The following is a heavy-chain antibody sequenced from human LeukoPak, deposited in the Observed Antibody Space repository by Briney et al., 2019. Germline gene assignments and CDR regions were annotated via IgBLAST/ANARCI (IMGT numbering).Heavy chain of an antibody. CDR3: ARENYASGSYGDY. Sequence: GRSLRLSCAASGFTFSSYGMHWVRQAPGKGLEWVSYISSSGSTIYYADSVKGRFTISRDNAKNSLYLQMNSLRAEDTAVYYCARENYASGSYGDYWGQGTLVTVSS. J-gene: IGHJ4*02. CDR2: ISSSGSTI. V-gene: IGHV3-48*01. CDR1: GFTFSSYG. D-gene: IGHD3-10*01.